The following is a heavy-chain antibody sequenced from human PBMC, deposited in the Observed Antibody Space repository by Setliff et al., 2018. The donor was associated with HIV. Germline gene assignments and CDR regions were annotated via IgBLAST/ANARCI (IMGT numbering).Heavy chain of an antibody. CDR1: GDSIGIPNYY. D-gene: IGHD4-17*01. CDR2: IYQSGRT. J-gene: IGHJ2*01. Sequence: PSETLSLTCIASGDSIGIPNYYWGWIRQPQGRGLEWVGSIYQSGRTFYNPPLSGRVTVSIATSKNQFSLKLTSVTAADTAVYYCARSALYGDDFRIFGYFDVWGRGTMVTVSS. V-gene: IGHV4-39*07. CDR3: ARSALYGDDFRIFGYFDV.